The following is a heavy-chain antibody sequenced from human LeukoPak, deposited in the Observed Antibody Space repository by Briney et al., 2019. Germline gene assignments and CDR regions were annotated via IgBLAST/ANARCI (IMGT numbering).Heavy chain of an antibody. V-gene: IGHV3-7*01. CDR1: GFTFSSYS. D-gene: IGHD3-3*01. J-gene: IGHJ4*02. CDR3: ARAVRGDH. Sequence: GGSLRLSCAASGFTFSSYSMNWVRQAPGKGLEWVANIKQDGSEKYYVDSVKGRFTISRDNAKNSLYLQMNSLRAEDTAVYYCARAVRGDHWGQGTLVTVSS. CDR2: IKQDGSEK.